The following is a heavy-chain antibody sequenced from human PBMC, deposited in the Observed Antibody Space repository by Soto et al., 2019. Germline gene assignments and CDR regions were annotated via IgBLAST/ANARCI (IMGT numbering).Heavy chain of an antibody. CDR3: ARGVTHLAVAGSLVVY. CDR2: MNPNSGNT. J-gene: IGHJ4*02. CDR1: GCTFTSYD. V-gene: IGHV1-8*01. D-gene: IGHD6-19*01. Sequence: GASVKVSCNASGCTFTSYDINWVRQATGQGLEWMGWMNPNSGNTGNAQKFQGRVTMTRNTSISTAYMELSSLRSEDTAVYYCARGVTHLAVAGSLVVYWGQGTLLTVFS.